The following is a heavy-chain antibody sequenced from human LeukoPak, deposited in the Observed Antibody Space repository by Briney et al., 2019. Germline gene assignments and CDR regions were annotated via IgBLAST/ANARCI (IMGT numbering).Heavy chain of an antibody. Sequence: GGFLRLSCAASGFTFSSYSMNWVRQAPGKGLEWVSYISSSSSTIYYADSVKGRFTISRDNAKNSLYLQMNSLRAEDTAVYYCARETPIAAAGYFDYWGQGTLVTVSS. CDR2: ISSSSSTI. CDR3: ARETPIAAAGYFDY. D-gene: IGHD6-13*01. CDR1: GFTFSSYS. V-gene: IGHV3-48*01. J-gene: IGHJ4*02.